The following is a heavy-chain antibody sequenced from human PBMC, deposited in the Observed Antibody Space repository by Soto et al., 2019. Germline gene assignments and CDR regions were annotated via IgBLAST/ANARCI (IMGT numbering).Heavy chain of an antibody. D-gene: IGHD2-15*01. Sequence: SVKVSCKAFGYTFSSYGISWVRQAPRQGLEWRVGIIPIFGTANYAQKYQGRVTITADESTSTAYMELSSLRSEDTAVYHCARDLRNPVVAPRPNYYYGMDVWGQGSTVTVSS. CDR1: GYTFSSYG. V-gene: IGHV1-69*13. CDR3: ARDLRNPVVAPRPNYYYGMDV. J-gene: IGHJ6*02. CDR2: IIPIFGTA.